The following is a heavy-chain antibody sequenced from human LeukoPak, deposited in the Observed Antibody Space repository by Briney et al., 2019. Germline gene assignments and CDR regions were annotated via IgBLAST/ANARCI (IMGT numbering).Heavy chain of an antibody. CDR3: AREGVEMATILWD. D-gene: IGHD5-24*01. Sequence: PGGSLRLSCAASGFTFSSYGMHWVRQAPGKGLEWVAVIWYDGSNKYYADSVKGRFTISRDNSKNTLYLQMNSLRAEDTAVYYCAREGVEMATILWDWGQGTLVTVSS. J-gene: IGHJ4*02. V-gene: IGHV3-33*08. CDR1: GFTFSSYG. CDR2: IWYDGSNK.